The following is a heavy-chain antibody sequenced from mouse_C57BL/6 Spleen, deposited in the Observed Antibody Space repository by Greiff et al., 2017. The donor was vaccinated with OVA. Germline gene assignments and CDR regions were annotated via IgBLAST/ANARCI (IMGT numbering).Heavy chain of an antibody. Sequence: QVQLQQPGAELVKPGASVKLSCKASGYTFTSYWMQWVKQRPGQGLEWIGEIDPSDSYTNYNQKFKGKATLTVDTSSSTAYMQLSSLTSEDSAVYYCARGGYYGSRNFDYWGQGTTLTVSS. V-gene: IGHV1-50*01. CDR3: ARGGYYGSRNFDY. D-gene: IGHD1-1*01. CDR1: GYTFTSYW. J-gene: IGHJ2*01. CDR2: IDPSDSYT.